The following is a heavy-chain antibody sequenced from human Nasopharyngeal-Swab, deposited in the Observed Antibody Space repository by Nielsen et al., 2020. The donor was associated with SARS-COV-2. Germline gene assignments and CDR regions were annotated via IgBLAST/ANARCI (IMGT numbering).Heavy chain of an antibody. CDR3: ASSPVTVADDYYYGMDV. Sequence: SVKVSCKASGGTFSSYVISWVRQAPGQGLEWMGGIIPMYGTANYAQKFKGRVTTTADEATSTAYMELSSLKSEDTAVYYCASSPVTVADDYYYGMDVWGQGTTVTVSS. D-gene: IGHD6-19*01. CDR1: GGTFSSYV. V-gene: IGHV1-69*13. J-gene: IGHJ6*02. CDR2: IIPMYGTA.